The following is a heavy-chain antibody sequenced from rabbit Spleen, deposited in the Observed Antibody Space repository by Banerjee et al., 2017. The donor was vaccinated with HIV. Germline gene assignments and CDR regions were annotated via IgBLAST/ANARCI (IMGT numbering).Heavy chain of an antibody. J-gene: IGHJ6*01. CDR3: VRNQAYMLDL. CDR1: GFTLSSYY. V-gene: IGHV1S7*01. Sequence: QSLEESGGGPVQPGGSLKLSCTASGFTLSSYYMNWVRQAPGKGLEWIGYIDPVFGITYYANWVNGRFSISRENAQNTVYLQLNSLTAADTATYFCVRNQAYMLDLWGPGTLVTVS. D-gene: IGHD1-1*01. CDR2: IDPVFGIT.